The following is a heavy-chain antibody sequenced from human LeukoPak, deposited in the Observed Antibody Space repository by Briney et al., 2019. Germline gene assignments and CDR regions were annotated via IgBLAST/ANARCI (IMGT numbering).Heavy chain of an antibody. D-gene: IGHD3-16*01. CDR2: ISSSSSYI. J-gene: IGHJ4*02. CDR1: GFTFSSYS. Sequence: GGSLRLSCAASGFTFSSYSMNWVRQAPGKGLEWVSSISSSSSYIYYADSVKGRFTISRDNAKNSLYLQMNSLRAEDTAVYYCARDSRYYDYVWGNPSYYFDYWGQGTLVTVSS. V-gene: IGHV3-21*01. CDR3: ARDSRYYDYVWGNPSYYFDY.